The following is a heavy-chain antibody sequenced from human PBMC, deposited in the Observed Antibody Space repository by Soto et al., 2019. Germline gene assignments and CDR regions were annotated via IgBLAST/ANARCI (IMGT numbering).Heavy chain of an antibody. CDR1: GFTFSSYS. J-gene: IGHJ4*02. CDR3: AKRDSGSGRSPPLINY. D-gene: IGHD3-10*01. Sequence: QLLESGGGLVQPGGSLRLSCAASGFTFSSYSMNWVRQAPGKGLQWVATVGGGGDNICYADSVKGRFTISRDDSQNMVFLQMNSLRPEDTAVYFCAKRDSGSGRSPPLINYWGQGTLVTVSS. CDR2: VGGGGDNI. V-gene: IGHV3-23*01.